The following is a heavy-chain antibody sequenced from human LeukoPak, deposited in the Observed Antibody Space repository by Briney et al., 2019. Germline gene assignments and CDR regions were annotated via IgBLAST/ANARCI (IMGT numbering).Heavy chain of an antibody. Sequence: LETLSLTCTASGGSISNYYWSWIRQPPGKGLEWIGYFYYSGSTNYNPSLKSRVIISVDTSKNQFSLKLTSVTAADTAVYYCARYCSSTSCQRXMDYWXQXTLVTASS. J-gene: IGHJ4*02. V-gene: IGHV4-59*01. D-gene: IGHD2-2*01. CDR1: GGSISNYY. CDR3: ARYCSSTSCQRXMDY. CDR2: FYYSGST.